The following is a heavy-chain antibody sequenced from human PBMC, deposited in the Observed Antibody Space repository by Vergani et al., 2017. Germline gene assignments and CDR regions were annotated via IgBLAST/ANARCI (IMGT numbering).Heavy chain of an antibody. J-gene: IGHJ4*02. CDR3: ARAPDGYFDY. D-gene: IGHD1-14*01. CDR2: ISWNSGSI. Sequence: EVQLVESGGGLVQPGGSLRLSCAASGFTFDDYAMHWVRQAPGKGLEWVSGISWNSGSIGYADSVKGRFTISRDNAKNSLYLQMNSLRAEDTAVYYCARAPDGYFDYWGQGTLVTVSS. CDR1: GFTFDDYA. V-gene: IGHV3-9*01.